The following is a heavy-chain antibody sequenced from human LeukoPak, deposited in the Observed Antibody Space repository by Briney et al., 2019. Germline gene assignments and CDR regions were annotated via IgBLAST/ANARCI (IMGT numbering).Heavy chain of an antibody. D-gene: IGHD1-7*01. CDR2: ISSSGSTI. V-gene: IGHV3-48*03. Sequence: GGSLRLSCAASGFTISSYDMNWVRQAPGRGLEWVSYISSSGSTIYYADSVKGRFTISRDNAKNSLYLQMNSLRAEDTAVYYCARNYRGGDYWGQGTLVTVSS. CDR3: ARNYRGGDY. CDR1: GFTISSYD. J-gene: IGHJ4*02.